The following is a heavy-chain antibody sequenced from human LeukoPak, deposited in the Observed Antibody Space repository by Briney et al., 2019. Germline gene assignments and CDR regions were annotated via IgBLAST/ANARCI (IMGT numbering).Heavy chain of an antibody. J-gene: IGHJ1*01. CDR3: ANAPRSGYYH. CDR2: ISDNGYDT. Sequence: GGSLRLSCAASGFTFSSSAMTWVRQAPGKGLEWVSAISDNGYDTFYADSVKGRFTISRDNSKNAVYLQMNSLRAEDTAVYYCANAPRSGYYHWGQGTLVTVSS. CDR1: GFTFSSSA. V-gene: IGHV3-23*01. D-gene: IGHD3-22*01.